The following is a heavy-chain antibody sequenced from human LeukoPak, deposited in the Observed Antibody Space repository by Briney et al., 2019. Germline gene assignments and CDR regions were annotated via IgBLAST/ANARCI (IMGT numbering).Heavy chain of an antibody. D-gene: IGHD6-13*01. Sequence: SETLSLTCAVYGGSFSGYYWSWIRQPPGKGLEWIGEINHSGSTNYNPSLKSRVTISVDTSKNQFSLKLSSVTAADTAVYYCARHAAAGIFYMDVWGKGTTVTISS. CDR2: INHSGST. V-gene: IGHV4-34*01. CDR3: ARHAAAGIFYMDV. CDR1: GGSFSGYY. J-gene: IGHJ6*03.